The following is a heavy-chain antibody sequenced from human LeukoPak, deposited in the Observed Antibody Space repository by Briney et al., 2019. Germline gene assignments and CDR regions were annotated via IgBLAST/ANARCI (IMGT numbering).Heavy chain of an antibody. CDR2: IFYSGRT. D-gene: IGHD1-26*01. CDR1: GGSISSYY. Sequence: SESLSLTCTVSGGSISSYYWSWIRQPPGKGPEWIGYIFYSGRTNYNPSLKSRVTISVDTSKAQFSLKLSSVTAADTAVYYCARRRIVGAMDYWGQGTLVTVSS. J-gene: IGHJ4*02. V-gene: IGHV4-59*08. CDR3: ARRRIVGAMDY.